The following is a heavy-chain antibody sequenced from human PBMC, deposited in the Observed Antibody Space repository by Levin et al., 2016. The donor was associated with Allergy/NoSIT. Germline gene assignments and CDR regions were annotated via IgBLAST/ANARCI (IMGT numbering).Heavy chain of an antibody. Sequence: GESLKISCVASGFSLRNYGMHWVRQAPGKGLEWVAVISYDGRNEKYADSVQGRFTISRDDSKNTLYLQMNSLRGEDTALYKCARPRDSGSISEEYFQLWGQGTLVTVSS. CDR1: GFSLRNYG. CDR3: ARPRDSGSISEEYFQL. D-gene: IGHD1-26*01. J-gene: IGHJ1*01. CDR2: ISYDGRNE. V-gene: IGHV3-30*03.